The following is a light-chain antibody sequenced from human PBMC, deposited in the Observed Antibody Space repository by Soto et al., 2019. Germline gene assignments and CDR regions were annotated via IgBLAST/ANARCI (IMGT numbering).Light chain of an antibody. CDR3: QQYNNWPPQT. CDR1: QSVSSN. Sequence: RRPPSTLNVSTGGRANLSRRVSQSVSSNLAWYQQKPGQAPRLLIFGASTRATGIPSRFSGSGSGTEFTLTIISLQSEDFAVYYCQQYNNWPPQTCGQGAKGDIK. J-gene: IGKJ1*01. CDR2: GAS. V-gene: IGKV3-15*01.